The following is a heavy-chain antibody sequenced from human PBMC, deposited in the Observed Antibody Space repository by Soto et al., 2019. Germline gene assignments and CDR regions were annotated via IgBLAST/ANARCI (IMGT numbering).Heavy chain of an antibody. V-gene: IGHV4-59*01. CDR2: LYYSGNT. CDR1: GGSISPFY. J-gene: IGHJ4*02. CDR3: ARVGGVAARTCDY. D-gene: IGHD2-15*01. Sequence: XATLSLTCTVSGGSISPFYWSWVRQPPGKGLEWIGYLYYSGNTNYNPSLKSRVTISVDASKNQVSLRLTSVTAADTAVYYCARVGGVAARTCDYWGQGTVVTVSS.